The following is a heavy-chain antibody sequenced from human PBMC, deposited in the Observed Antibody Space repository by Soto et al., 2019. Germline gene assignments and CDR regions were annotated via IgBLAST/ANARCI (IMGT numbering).Heavy chain of an antibody. D-gene: IGHD1-26*01. CDR1: GYSFTSYW. Sequence: GEALKISCKGSGYSFTSYWIGWVRQMPRKGLEWMGIIYPGDSDTRYSPSFQGQVTISADKSISTAYLQWSSLKASDTAMYYCARRPGSNIYYYYYGMDVWGQGTTVTVSS. J-gene: IGHJ6*02. CDR2: IYPGDSDT. CDR3: ARRPGSNIYYYYYGMDV. V-gene: IGHV5-51*01.